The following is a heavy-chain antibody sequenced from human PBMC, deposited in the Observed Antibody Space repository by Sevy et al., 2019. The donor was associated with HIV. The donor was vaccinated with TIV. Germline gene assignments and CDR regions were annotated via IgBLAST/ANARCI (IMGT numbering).Heavy chain of an antibody. CDR3: ARDHGRDDQLAYFDY. Sequence: GGSLRLSCAASGFTFSSYAMHWVRQAPGKGLEWVAVISDDGSNKYYADSVKGRFTISRDNSRNTLYLQMNSLRAEDTAVYYCARDHGRDDQLAYFDYWGQGTLVTVSS. J-gene: IGHJ4*02. D-gene: IGHD2-2*01. CDR1: GFTFSSYA. CDR2: ISDDGSNK. V-gene: IGHV3-30-3*01.